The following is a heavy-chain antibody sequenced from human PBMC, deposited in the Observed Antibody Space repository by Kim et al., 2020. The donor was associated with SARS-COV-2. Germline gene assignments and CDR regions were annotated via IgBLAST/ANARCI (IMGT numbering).Heavy chain of an antibody. D-gene: IGHD3-10*01. V-gene: IGHV4-39*01. CDR1: GASIKNSDSY. J-gene: IGHJ4*01. Sequence: SETLSLTCSASGASIKNSDSYWGWIRQSPGKGLEWIGSFSYSGTTYYNSSLKSRVTISVDTSNNHFSLTMRSATAADTALYYCARQAPRLLWFGALGDF. CDR3: ARQAPRLLWFGALGDF. CDR2: FSYSGTT.